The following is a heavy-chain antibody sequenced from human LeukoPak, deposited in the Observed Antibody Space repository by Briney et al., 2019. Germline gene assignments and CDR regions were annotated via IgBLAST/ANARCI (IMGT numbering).Heavy chain of an antibody. J-gene: IGHJ6*03. V-gene: IGHV1-18*01. Sequence: GASVKVSCKASGYTFTSYGISWVRQAPGQGLEWMGWISAYNGNTNYAQKLQGRVTMTTDTSTSTACMELRSLRSDDTAVYYCARVGKYYDILTGYQEEFHYYYYYMDVWGKGTTVTISS. CDR3: ARVGKYYDILTGYQEEFHYYYYYMDV. CDR2: ISAYNGNT. CDR1: GYTFTSYG. D-gene: IGHD3-9*01.